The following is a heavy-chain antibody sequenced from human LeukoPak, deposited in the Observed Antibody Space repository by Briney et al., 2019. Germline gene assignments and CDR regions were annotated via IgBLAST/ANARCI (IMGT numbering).Heavy chain of an antibody. CDR1: GGSISSSSYY. CDR2: IYYSGST. D-gene: IGHD3-22*01. CDR3: ARVKGSPDYYDSSGYSLDAFDI. Sequence: MTSETLSLTCTVSGGSISSSSYYWGWIRQPPGKGLEWIGYIYYSGSTNYNPSLKSRVTISVDTSKNQFSLKLSSVTAADTAVYYCARVKGSPDYYDSSGYSLDAFDIWGQGTMVTVSS. J-gene: IGHJ3*02. V-gene: IGHV4-61*05.